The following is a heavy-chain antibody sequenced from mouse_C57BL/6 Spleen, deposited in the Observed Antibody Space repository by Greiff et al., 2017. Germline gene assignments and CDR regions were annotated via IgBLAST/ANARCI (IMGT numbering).Heavy chain of an antibody. CDR2: ISSGGSYT. CDR1: GFTFSSYG. CDR3: ARHVYGSYFDD. D-gene: IGHD1-1*01. V-gene: IGHV5-6*01. Sequence: EVQLVESGGDLVKPGGSLKLSCAASGFTFSSYGMSWVRQTPDKRLEWVATISSGGSYTYYPDSVKGRSTISRDNAKNTRYLQLSRLKSEDTAMYYCARHVYGSYFDDWGQGTTLTVSS. J-gene: IGHJ2*01.